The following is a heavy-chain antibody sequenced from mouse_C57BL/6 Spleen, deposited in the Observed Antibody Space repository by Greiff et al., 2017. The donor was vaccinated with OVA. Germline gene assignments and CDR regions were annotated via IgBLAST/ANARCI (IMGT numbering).Heavy chain of an antibody. CDR3: ARELYGSRNPWFAY. CDR2: FVPSDSYT. V-gene: IGHV1-69*01. CDR1: GYTFTSYW. Sequence: QVQLQQPGAELVMPGASVKLSCKASGYTFTSYWMHWVKQRPGQGLEWIGEFVPSDSYTNYNPKFKGKSTLTVDKSSSTSKMQLSSMTSEDSAVYYCARELYGSRNPWFAYWGQGTLVTVSA. D-gene: IGHD1-1*01. J-gene: IGHJ3*01.